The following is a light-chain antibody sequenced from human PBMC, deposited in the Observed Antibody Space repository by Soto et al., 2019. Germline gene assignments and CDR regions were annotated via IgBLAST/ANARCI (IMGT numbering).Light chain of an antibody. CDR2: GAS. Sequence: EIVLTQAPGTLALSPGEGATLSCTTSQGLNRNLAWYQQKLGQAPRVLIYGASTRAAGIPARFSGSGSGTEFILTISSLQSEDFAVYYCHEYNTWPWTFGQGTKVDIK. V-gene: IGKV3-15*01. CDR1: QGLNRN. CDR3: HEYNTWPWT. J-gene: IGKJ1*01.